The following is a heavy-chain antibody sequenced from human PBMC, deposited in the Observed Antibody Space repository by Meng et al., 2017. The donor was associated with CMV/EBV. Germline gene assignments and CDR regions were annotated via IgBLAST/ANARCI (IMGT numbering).Heavy chain of an antibody. V-gene: IGHV3-48*03. D-gene: IGHD3-3*01. CDR2: ISSSGSTI. J-gene: IGHJ5*02. CDR3: ARGQGSYYDFWSVNWFDP. CDR1: GFTFSSYE. Sequence: GESLKISCAASGFTFSSYEMNWVRQAPGKGLEWVSYISSSGSTIYYADSVKGRFTISRDNAKNSLYLQMNSLRAEDTAVYYCARGQGSYYDFWSVNWFDPWGQGTPVTVSS.